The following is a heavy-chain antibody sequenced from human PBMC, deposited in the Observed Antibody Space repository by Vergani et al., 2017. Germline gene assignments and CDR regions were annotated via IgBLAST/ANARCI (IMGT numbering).Heavy chain of an antibody. Sequence: QLQLQESGPGLVKPSETLSLTCTVSGGSISSSSYYWGWIRQPPGKGLEWIGSIYYSGSTYYNPSLKSRVTISVYTSKNQFSLKLSSVTAADTAVYYCARAQRITIFGVVVPYDAFDIWGQGTMVTVSS. CDR3: ARAQRITIFGVVVPYDAFDI. J-gene: IGHJ3*02. D-gene: IGHD3-3*01. V-gene: IGHV4-39*07. CDR1: GGSISSSSYY. CDR2: IYYSGST.